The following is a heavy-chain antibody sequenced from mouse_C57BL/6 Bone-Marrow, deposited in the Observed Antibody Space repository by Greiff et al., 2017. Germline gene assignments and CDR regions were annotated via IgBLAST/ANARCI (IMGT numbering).Heavy chain of an antibody. CDR2: IYPGDGDT. CDR3: ARSEGNYDFDY. V-gene: IGHV1-80*01. CDR1: GYAFSSYW. D-gene: IGHD2-1*01. Sequence: VQVVESGAELVKPGASVKISCKASGYAFSSYWMNWVKQRPGKGLEWIGQIYPGDGDTNYNRKFKGKATLTADKSSSTAYMQLSSLTSEDSAVYFCARSEGNYDFDYWGQGTTLTVSS. J-gene: IGHJ2*01.